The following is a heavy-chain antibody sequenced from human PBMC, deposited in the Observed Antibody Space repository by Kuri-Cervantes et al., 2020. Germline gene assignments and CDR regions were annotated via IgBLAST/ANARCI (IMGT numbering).Heavy chain of an antibody. D-gene: IGHD5-12*01. Sequence: GGSLRLSCAASGFTFDDYAMHWVRQAPGKGLEWVSGISWNSGSIGYADSVKGRFTISRDNAKNSLYLHMNSLRRENTALYYCAVAGYSAYGDFDYWGQGILVTVSS. V-gene: IGHV3-9*01. CDR2: ISWNSGSI. J-gene: IGHJ4*02. CDR3: AVAGYSAYGDFDY. CDR1: GFTFDDYA.